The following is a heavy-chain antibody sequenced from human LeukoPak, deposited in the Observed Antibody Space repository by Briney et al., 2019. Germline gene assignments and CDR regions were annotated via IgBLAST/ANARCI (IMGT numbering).Heavy chain of an antibody. Sequence: ALGRPCCKASGATVTSYVISWVRQAAGQRLGWRGGATPIFGTANYEQEFQGRLTSTTAESTSTAYMLLSSLRTEDTAVYYYAGAPRSNRGFAIWGRGTMVTVSS. V-gene: IGHV1-69*05. J-gene: IGHJ3*02. CDR2: ATPIFGTA. CDR3: AGAPRSNRGFAI. D-gene: IGHD2-2*01. CDR1: GATVTSYV.